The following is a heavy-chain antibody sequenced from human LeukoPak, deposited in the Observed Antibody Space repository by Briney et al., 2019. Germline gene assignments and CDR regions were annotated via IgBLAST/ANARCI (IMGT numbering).Heavy chain of an antibody. CDR1: GGTFSSYA. V-gene: IGHV1-69*04. J-gene: IGHJ4*02. CDR2: IIPILGIA. Sequence: GASVKVSCKASGGTFSSYAISWVRQAPGRGLEWMGRIIPILGIANYAQKFQGRVTITADKSTSTAYMELSSLRSEDTAVYYCARGIGEHYDSSGYYSTEGSDYWGQGTLVTVSS. D-gene: IGHD3-22*01. CDR3: ARGIGEHYDSSGYYSTEGSDY.